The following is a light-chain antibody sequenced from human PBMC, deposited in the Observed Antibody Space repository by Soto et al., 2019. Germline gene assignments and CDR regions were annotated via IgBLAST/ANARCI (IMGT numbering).Light chain of an antibody. J-gene: IGKJ4*01. CDR1: QSVSSS. CDR3: QQYGSSPPLT. V-gene: IGKV3-20*01. CDR2: GAS. Sequence: EIVFAQSPGTLSLSPGERATLSCRASQSVSSSLAWYQQKPGQAPRLVIYGASSRATGIPDRFSGSGSGTDFTLTISRLEPEDFAVYYCQQYGSSPPLTFGGGTKVDIK.